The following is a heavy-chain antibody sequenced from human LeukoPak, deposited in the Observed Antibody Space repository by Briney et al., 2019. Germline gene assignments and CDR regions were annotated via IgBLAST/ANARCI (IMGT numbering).Heavy chain of an antibody. D-gene: IGHD3-16*02. CDR1: GFTFSSYG. CDR2: ISYDGSNK. CDR3: AKDSGDYVWGSYRPSNWFDP. V-gene: IGHV3-30*18. J-gene: IGHJ5*02. Sequence: PGRSLRLSCAASGFTFSSYGMHWVRQAPGKGLEWVAVISYDGSNKYYADSVKGRFTISRDNSKNTLYLQTNSLRAEDTAVYYCAKDSGDYVWGSYRPSNWFDPWGQGTLVTVSS.